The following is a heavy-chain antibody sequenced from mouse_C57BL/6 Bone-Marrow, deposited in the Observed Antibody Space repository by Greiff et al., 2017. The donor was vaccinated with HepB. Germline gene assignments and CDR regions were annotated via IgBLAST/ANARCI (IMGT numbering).Heavy chain of an antibody. J-gene: IGHJ3*01. CDR2: IYPRDGST. CDR3: AREAYTWFAY. Sequence: VQMVESGPELVKPGASVKLSCKASGYTFTNYDINWVKQRPGQGLEWIGWIYPRDGSTKYNEKFKGKATLTVDTSSSTAYMELHSLTSEDSAVYFCAREAYTWFAYWGQGTLVTVSA. V-gene: IGHV1-85*01. D-gene: IGHD2-10*01. CDR1: GYTFTNYD.